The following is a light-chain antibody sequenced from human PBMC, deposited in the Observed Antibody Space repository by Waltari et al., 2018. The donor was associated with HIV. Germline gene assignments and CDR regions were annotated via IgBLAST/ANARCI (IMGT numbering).Light chain of an antibody. J-gene: IGKJ2*01. CDR3: QQSYSGLRYT. V-gene: IGKV1-39*01. Sequence: DIRLTQSPSSLSASVGDRVMIVCRASQNIDNYLNWYQQKPGTAPKLLISAASNLQKTVPSRIIGSGAGTDFTLAISGLQPEDFATYFCQQSYSGLRYTFGQGT. CDR1: QNIDNY. CDR2: AAS.